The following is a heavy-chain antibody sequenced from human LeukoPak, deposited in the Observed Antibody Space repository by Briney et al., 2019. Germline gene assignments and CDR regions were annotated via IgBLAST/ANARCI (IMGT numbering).Heavy chain of an antibody. CDR2: IGSTSTYM. CDR1: GLTFTGYA. V-gene: IGHV3-21*01. CDR3: ARLLGQGDGYKAFDW. Sequence: GGSLRLSCAASGLTFTGYALNWVRQAPGKGLEWVSSIGSTSTYMYYADSMKGRFTISRDPAKNSLYLQMNSLRPEDTAVYFCARLLGQGDGYKAFDWWGQGTLVTVSS. J-gene: IGHJ4*02. D-gene: IGHD5-24*01.